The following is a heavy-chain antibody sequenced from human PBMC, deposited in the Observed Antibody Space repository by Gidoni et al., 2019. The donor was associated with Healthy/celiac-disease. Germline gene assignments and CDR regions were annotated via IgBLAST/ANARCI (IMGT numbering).Heavy chain of an antibody. CDR2: INPNSGGT. Sequence: QVQLVQSGAEVKKPGASVKVSCKASGYTFTGYYMHWVRQAPGQGLEWMGGINPNSGGTNYAQKFQGRVTMTRDTSISTAYMELSRLRSDDTAVYYCARSYYYGSGSYRYGMDVWGQGTTVTVSS. D-gene: IGHD3-10*01. V-gene: IGHV1-2*02. CDR3: ARSYYYGSGSYRYGMDV. J-gene: IGHJ6*02. CDR1: GYTFTGYY.